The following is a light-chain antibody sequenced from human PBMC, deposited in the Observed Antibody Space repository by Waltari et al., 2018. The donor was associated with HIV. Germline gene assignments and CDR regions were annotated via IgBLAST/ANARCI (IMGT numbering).Light chain of an antibody. J-gene: IGLJ2*01. V-gene: IGLV1-44*01. CDR1: TSHHGSKP. CDR3: EAWDDSLNVPV. Sequence: HSLLPHPPAASGTPVQRVTLSCSGITSHHGSKPVTCYQQLPGTAPKLLTSSNNQRPSGVHYRFSGSKSGTPASLAICGLQSEDEADYYCEAWDDSLNVPVFGGGTQLTVL. CDR2: SNN.